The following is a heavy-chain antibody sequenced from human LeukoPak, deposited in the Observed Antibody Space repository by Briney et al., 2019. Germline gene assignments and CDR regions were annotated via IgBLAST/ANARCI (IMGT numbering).Heavy chain of an antibody. CDR1: GDAITSSSHY. V-gene: IGHV4-39*01. CDR3: VAEMTASAAFDF. D-gene: IGHD2-21*02. CDR2: LHHTGRN. J-gene: IGHJ3*01. Sequence: SETLSLTCSVSGDAITSSSHYWGWIRQPPGKTLEWIGSLHHTGRNYSNAALKSRVHISMDVSKSHFSLKLNSVTAADSAVYYCVAEMTASAAFDFWGRGTLVAVSS.